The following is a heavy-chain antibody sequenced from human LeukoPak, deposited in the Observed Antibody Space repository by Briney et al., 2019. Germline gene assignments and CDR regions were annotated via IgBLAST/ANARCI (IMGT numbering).Heavy chain of an antibody. V-gene: IGHV3-30*03. CDR2: ISYDGSNK. CDR1: GFTFSSYG. J-gene: IGHJ5*02. Sequence: GRSLRLSCAASGFTFSSYGMHWVRQAPGKGLEWVAVISYDGSNKYYADSVKGRFTISRDNSKNTLYLQMNSLRAEDTAVYYCARVIVVVTAIQVFGPWGQGTLVTVSS. CDR3: ARVIVVVTAIQVFGP. D-gene: IGHD2-21*02.